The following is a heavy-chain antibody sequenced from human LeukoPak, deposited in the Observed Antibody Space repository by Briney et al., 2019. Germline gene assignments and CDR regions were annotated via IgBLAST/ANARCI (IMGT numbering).Heavy chain of an antibody. Sequence: GGSLRLSCAASGFTFSSYAMHWVRQAPGKGLEWVAVISYDGSNKYYADSVKGRFTISRDNSKNTLYLQMNSLRAEDTAVYYCARAWGHYYDSSGYYYGTFDYWGQGALVTVSS. V-gene: IGHV3-30-3*01. CDR3: ARAWGHYYDSSGYYYGTFDY. CDR1: GFTFSSYA. CDR2: ISYDGSNK. D-gene: IGHD3-22*01. J-gene: IGHJ4*02.